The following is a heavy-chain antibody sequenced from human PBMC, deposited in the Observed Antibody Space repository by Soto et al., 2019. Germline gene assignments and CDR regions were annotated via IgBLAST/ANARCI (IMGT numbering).Heavy chain of an antibody. D-gene: IGHD3-22*01. CDR3: AKGPHYYDSSGYYRFDY. V-gene: IGHV3-30*18. J-gene: IGHJ4*02. CDR2: ISYDGSNK. Sequence: PGGSLRLSCAASGFTFSSYGMHWVRQAPGKGLEWVAVISYDGSNKYYADSVKGRFTISRDNSKNTLYLQMNSLRAEDTAVYYCAKGPHYYDSSGYYRFDYWGQGTLVTVSS. CDR1: GFTFSSYG.